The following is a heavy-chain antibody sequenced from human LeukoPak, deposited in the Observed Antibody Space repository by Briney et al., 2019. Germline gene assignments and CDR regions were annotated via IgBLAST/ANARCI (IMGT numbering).Heavy chain of an antibody. CDR1: GYTFTSYG. D-gene: IGHD3-3*01. Sequence: GASVKVSCKASGYTFTSYGISWVRQAPGQGLEWMGWISAYNGNTNYAQKPQGRVTMTTDTSTSTAYMELRSLRSDDTAVYYCARDLYDFWSGYLVASYGMDVWGQGTTVTVSS. CDR3: ARDLYDFWSGYLVASYGMDV. CDR2: ISAYNGNT. V-gene: IGHV1-18*01. J-gene: IGHJ6*02.